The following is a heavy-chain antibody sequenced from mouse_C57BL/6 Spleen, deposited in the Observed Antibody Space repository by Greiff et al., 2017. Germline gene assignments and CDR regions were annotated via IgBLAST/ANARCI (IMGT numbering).Heavy chain of an antibody. Sequence: QVQLQQPGAELVMPGASVKLSCKASGYTFTSYWMHWVKQRPGQGLEWIGEIDPSDSYTNYNQKFKGKSTLTVDKSSSTAYMQLSSLTSEDSAVXYCARSGLQGYWGQGTTLTVSS. CDR3: ARSGLQGY. CDR2: IDPSDSYT. D-gene: IGHD2-13*01. J-gene: IGHJ2*01. CDR1: GYTFTSYW. V-gene: IGHV1-69*01.